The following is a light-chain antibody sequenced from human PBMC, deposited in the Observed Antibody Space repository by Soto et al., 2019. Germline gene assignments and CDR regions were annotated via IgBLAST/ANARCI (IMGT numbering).Light chain of an antibody. Sequence: EIVLTQSPATLSLSPGERATLSCRASQSVSSYLAWYQQKPWQPPRLLIYDASNRATGIPARFSGSGSGTDFTLTISSLEPEDFAVYYCQQRSNLPWTFGQGTKVEIK. CDR2: DAS. V-gene: IGKV3-11*01. CDR1: QSVSSY. J-gene: IGKJ1*01. CDR3: QQRSNLPWT.